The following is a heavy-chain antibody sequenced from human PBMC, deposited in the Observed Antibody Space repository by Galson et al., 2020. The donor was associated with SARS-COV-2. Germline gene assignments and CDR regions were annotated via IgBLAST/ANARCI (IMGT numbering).Heavy chain of an antibody. CDR3: ASDFWSRYYLDS. Sequence: SETLSLTCTVSGGTISSTDSYWIWIRQSPGKGLEWIGYTYYSGNTYYNPSLKSRVTMSVDTSKNQFSLKLTSVTAADTAVYSWASDFWSRYYLDSWGQGTPVTVSS. CDR2: TYYSGNT. D-gene: IGHD3-3*01. V-gene: IGHV4-30-4*01. J-gene: IGHJ5*01. CDR1: GGTISSTDSY.